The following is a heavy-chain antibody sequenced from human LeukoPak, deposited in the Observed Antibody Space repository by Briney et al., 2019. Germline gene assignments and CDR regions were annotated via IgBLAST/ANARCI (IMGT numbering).Heavy chain of an antibody. J-gene: IGHJ4*02. Sequence: PGGSLRLSCAASGFTFRSYSMNWVRQAPGKGLEWVSSISSSSSYIYYADSVKGRFTISRDNAKNSLYLQMNSLRAEDTAVYYCARDQECLLDYWGQGTLVTVSS. CDR1: GFTFRSYS. CDR2: ISSSSSYI. D-gene: IGHD3-3*01. CDR3: ARDQECLLDY. V-gene: IGHV3-21*01.